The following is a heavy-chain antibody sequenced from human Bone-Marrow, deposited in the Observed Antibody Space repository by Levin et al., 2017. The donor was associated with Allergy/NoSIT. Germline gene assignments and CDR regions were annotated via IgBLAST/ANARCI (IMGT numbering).Heavy chain of an antibody. V-gene: IGHV4-59*08. D-gene: IGHD3-10*01. CDR2: VYYNDIT. J-gene: IGHJ3*02. CDR3: ARRRNMVRGGPRAFDI. Sequence: GSLRLSCTVSGGSIIGDYWNWIRQPPGKGLEWIGYVYYNDITNYNPSLESRLTISLDTSKNQVSLNLTSVTATDTAVYYCARRRNMVRGGPRAFDIWGQGTMVTVS. CDR1: GGSIIGDY.